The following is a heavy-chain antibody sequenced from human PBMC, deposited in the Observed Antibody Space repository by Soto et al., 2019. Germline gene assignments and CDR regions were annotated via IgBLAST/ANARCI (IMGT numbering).Heavy chain of an antibody. J-gene: IGHJ4*02. Sequence: GGSLRLSCIASGFNLSDYYMSWIRLAPGNGLEWVSYISSSSSNRDYADSVKGRFTISRDNAKHSLYLQMNSLRAEDTAVYYCARDLPPGIDWGRKYSYDTSGYLPYDYWGQGTRVTVSS. D-gene: IGHD3-22*01. CDR3: ARDLPPGIDWGRKYSYDTSGYLPYDY. CDR2: ISSSSSNR. V-gene: IGHV3-11*06. CDR1: GFNLSDYY.